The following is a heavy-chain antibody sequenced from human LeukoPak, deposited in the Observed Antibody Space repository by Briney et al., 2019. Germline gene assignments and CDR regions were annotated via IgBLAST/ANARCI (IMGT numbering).Heavy chain of an antibody. CDR3: ARVKGNKYYYDSNGYSQSNWFDP. CDR1: GGSISSYY. CDR2: IYTSGST. Sequence: PSETLSLTCTVSGGSISSYYWSWIRQPAGKGLEWIGRIYTSGSTYYNPSLKSRVTISVDTSKNQFSLKLSSVTAADTAVYYCARVKGNKYYYDSNGYSQSNWFDPWGQGTLVTVSS. V-gene: IGHV4-4*07. J-gene: IGHJ5*02. D-gene: IGHD3-22*01.